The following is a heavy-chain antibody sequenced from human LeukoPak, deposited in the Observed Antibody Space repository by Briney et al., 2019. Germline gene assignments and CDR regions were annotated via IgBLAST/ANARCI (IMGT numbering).Heavy chain of an antibody. V-gene: IGHV4-34*01. CDR2: INRSGST. J-gene: IGHJ4*02. CDR3: AREGGPYRPLDY. Sequence: PGGSLRLSCAASGFTFSSYAMSWVRQAPGKGLEWIGEINRSGSTNYNPSLKSRVTISVDTSKNQFSLKLTSVTAADTAVYYCAREGGPYRPLDYSGQGTLVTVAS. CDR1: GFTFSSYA.